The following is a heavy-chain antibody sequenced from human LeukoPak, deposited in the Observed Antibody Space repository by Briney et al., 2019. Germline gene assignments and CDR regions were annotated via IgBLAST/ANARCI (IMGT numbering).Heavy chain of an antibody. CDR2: INHSGST. D-gene: IGHD1-26*01. V-gene: IGHV4-34*01. J-gene: IGHJ6*02. CDR3: ARGKRVGARGCMDV. Sequence: SETLSLTCTVSGGSISSYYWSWIRQPPGKGLEWIGEINHSGSTNYNPSLKSRVTISVDTSKNQFSLKLSSVTAADTAVYYCARGKRVGARGCMDVWGQGTTVTVSS. CDR1: GGSISSYY.